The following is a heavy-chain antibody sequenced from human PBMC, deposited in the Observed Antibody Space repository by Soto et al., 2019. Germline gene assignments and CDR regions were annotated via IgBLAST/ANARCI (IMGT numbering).Heavy chain of an antibody. CDR3: ARASYCSGGTCYPKPRHVDY. D-gene: IGHD2-15*01. V-gene: IGHV1-18*01. CDR2: ISAYNGDT. Sequence: QVPLVQSGAEVKKPGASVKVSCKASGYTFVNYGISWVRQAPGQGLEWLGWISAYNGDTSYAQKYQGRGTMTTDTSTSTAYMELRSLRSDDTAVYYCARASYCSGGTCYPKPRHVDYWGQGTLVTVSS. J-gene: IGHJ4*02. CDR1: GYTFVNYG.